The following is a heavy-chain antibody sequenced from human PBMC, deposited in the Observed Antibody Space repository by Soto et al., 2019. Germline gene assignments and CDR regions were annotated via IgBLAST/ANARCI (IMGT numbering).Heavy chain of an antibody. CDR3: ARGYCSGGSCYSEQHYYYGMDV. CDR2: IIPIFGTA. D-gene: IGHD2-15*01. Sequence: VKVSCKASGGTFSSYAISWVRQAPGQGLGWMGGIIPIFGTANYAQKFQGRVTIAADESTSTAYMELSSLRSEDTAVYYCARGYCSGGSCYSEQHYYYGMDVWGQGTTVTVSS. J-gene: IGHJ6*02. V-gene: IGHV1-69*13. CDR1: GGTFSSYA.